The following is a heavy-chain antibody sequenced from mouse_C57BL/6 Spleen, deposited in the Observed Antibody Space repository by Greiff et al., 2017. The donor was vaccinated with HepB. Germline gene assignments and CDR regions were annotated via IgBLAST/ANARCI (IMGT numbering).Heavy chain of an antibody. CDR1: GFTFSSYA. Sequence: EVHLVESGGGLVKPGGSLKLSCAASGFTFSSYAMSWVRQTPEKRLEWVATISDGGSYTYYPDNVKGRFTISRDNAKNNLYLQMSHLKSEDTAMYYCARDHYYGSSYESAMDYWGQGTSVTVSS. V-gene: IGHV5-4*01. J-gene: IGHJ4*01. D-gene: IGHD1-1*01. CDR2: ISDGGSYT. CDR3: ARDHYYGSSYESAMDY.